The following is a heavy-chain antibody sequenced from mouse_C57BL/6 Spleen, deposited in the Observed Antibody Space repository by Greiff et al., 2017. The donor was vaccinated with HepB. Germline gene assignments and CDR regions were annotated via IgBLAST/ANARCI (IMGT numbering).Heavy chain of an antibody. J-gene: IGHJ3*01. V-gene: IGHV1-69*01. Sequence: VQLQQPGAELVMPGALVKLSCKASGYTFTSYWMHWVKQRPGQGLEWIGEIDPSDSYTNYNQKFKGKSTLTVDKSSSTAYMQLSSLTSEDSAVYYCARGGPWFAYWGQGTLVTVSA. CDR1: GYTFTSYW. CDR3: ARGGPWFAY. CDR2: IDPSDSYT.